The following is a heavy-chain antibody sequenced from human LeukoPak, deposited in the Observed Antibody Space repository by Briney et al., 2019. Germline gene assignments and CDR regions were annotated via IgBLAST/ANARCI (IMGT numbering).Heavy chain of an antibody. D-gene: IGHD2-15*01. CDR1: GFIFSNCA. CDR3: AKADCSGIGCYVKDS. J-gene: IGHJ4*02. Sequence: GGSLRLSCAASGFIFSNCAMNWVRQAPGKGLQWVSAISGRGTDTLYADSVKGRFTISRDNSRNTLHLQMNSLRAEDTAVYYCAKADCSGIGCYVKDSWGQGTLVTVSS. CDR2: ISGRGTDT. V-gene: IGHV3-23*01.